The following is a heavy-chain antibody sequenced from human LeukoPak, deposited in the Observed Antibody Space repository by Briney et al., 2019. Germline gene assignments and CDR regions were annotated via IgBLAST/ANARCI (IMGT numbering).Heavy chain of an antibody. Sequence: GASVKVSCKASGYTFTSYYMHWVRQAPGQGLEWMGIINPSGGSTSYAQKFQGRVTMTRDTSTSTVYMELSSLRSEDTAVYYCARAYSSGWYRPGYFDYWGQGTLVTVSS. CDR1: GYTFTSYY. J-gene: IGHJ4*02. CDR3: ARAYSSGWYRPGYFDY. V-gene: IGHV1-46*01. CDR2: INPSGGST. D-gene: IGHD6-19*01.